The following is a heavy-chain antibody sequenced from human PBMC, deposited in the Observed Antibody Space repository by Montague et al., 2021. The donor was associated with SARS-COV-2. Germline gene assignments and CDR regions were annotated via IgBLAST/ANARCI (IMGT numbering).Heavy chain of an antibody. CDR3: ARSISSSGARDN. CDR2: IFYKGNT. V-gene: IGHV4-59*11. J-gene: IGHJ4*02. D-gene: IGHD3-22*01. Sequence: SEILSLTCTVSGGSLNKHYWSWIRKAPGKELEWLGNIFYKGNTNYNVXRWGRVSMSLDTPQNQFSLRLTSLTAADTAVYYCARSISSSGARDNWGQGILVTVS. CDR1: GGSLNKHY.